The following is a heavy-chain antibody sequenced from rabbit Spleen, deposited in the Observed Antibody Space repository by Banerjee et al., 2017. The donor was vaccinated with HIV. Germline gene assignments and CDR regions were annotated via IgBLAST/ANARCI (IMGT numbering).Heavy chain of an antibody. CDR1: GFSFSYSYW. D-gene: IGHD1-1*01. CDR2: IYVGSGGGT. Sequence: QEQLVESGGGLVKPEGSLKLSCTASGFSFSYSYWICWVRQAPGKGLEWIACIYVGSGGGTKYASWAKGRFTISKASSTTVTLQMTSLTAADTATYFCARDLTGVIGWNFNLWGPGTLVTVS. V-gene: IGHV1S45*01. J-gene: IGHJ4*01. CDR3: ARDLTGVIGWNFNL.